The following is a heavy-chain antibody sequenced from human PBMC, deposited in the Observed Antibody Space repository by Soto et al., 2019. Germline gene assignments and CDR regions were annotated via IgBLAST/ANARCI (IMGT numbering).Heavy chain of an antibody. CDR1: GFTFSSYA. D-gene: IGHD2-21*02. Sequence: GSLRLSCAASGFTFSSYAMHWVRQAPGKGLEWVAVISYDGSNKYYADSVKGRFTISRDNSKNTLYLQMNSLRAEDTAVYYCAREVVVTAIHSPYGMDVWGQGTTVTVSS. CDR2: ISYDGSNK. CDR3: AREVVVTAIHSPYGMDV. J-gene: IGHJ6*02. V-gene: IGHV3-30-3*01.